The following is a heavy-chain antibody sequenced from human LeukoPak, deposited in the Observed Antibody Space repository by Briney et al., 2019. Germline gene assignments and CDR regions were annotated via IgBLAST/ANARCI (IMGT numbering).Heavy chain of an antibody. CDR1: GFTFNNYG. CDR3: AKGGNERNAFDI. D-gene: IGHD1-1*01. V-gene: IGHV3-30*02. J-gene: IGHJ3*02. Sequence: PGGSLRLSCAASGFTFNNYGMHWVRQAPGKGLEWVAFIRYNGNNQYYADSVKGRFTISRDNSKNTLYLQMNSLRAEDTAVYYCAKGGNERNAFDIWGQGTMVTVSS. CDR2: IRYNGNNQ.